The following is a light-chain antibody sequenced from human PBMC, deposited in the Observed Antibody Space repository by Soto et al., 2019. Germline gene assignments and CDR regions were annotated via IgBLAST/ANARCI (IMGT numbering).Light chain of an antibody. V-gene: IGKV3-20*01. CDR1: QSVSSSF. CDR3: QQYASSPLT. Sequence: EIVLTQSPDTLSLSPGERATLSCRASQSVSSSFLAWYQQKPGQAPRLLIYRASSRATGIPDRFTGSGSGTDFTLTISRLEPEDFAVYYCQQYASSPLTFGVGTQVEIK. J-gene: IGKJ4*01. CDR2: RAS.